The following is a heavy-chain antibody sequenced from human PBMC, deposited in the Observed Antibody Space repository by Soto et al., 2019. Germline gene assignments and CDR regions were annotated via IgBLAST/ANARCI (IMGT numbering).Heavy chain of an antibody. J-gene: IGHJ4*02. Sequence: GESLKISCKGSGYSFTSYWIGWVRQMPGKGLEWMGIIYPGDSDTRYSPSFQGQVTISTDKSISTAYLQWSSLKASDTAMYYCARHGRYFDSLLYAPPPFAYWGQGTRVTVAS. CDR2: IYPGDSDT. D-gene: IGHD3-9*01. CDR1: GYSFTSYW. V-gene: IGHV5-51*01. CDR3: ARHGRYFDSLLYAPPPFAY.